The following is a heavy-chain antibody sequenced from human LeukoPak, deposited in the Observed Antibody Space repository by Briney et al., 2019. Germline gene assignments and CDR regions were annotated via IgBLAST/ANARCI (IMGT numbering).Heavy chain of an antibody. CDR2: INPNSGGT. CDR1: GYTFTGYY. J-gene: IGHJ4*02. D-gene: IGHD5-18*01. Sequence: ASVKVSCKASGYTFTGYYMHWVRQAPGQGLEWMGWINPNSGGTNYAQKLQGRVTLTTDTSTSTVYMELRSLRSDDTAVYYCARRGSVDTPMSNWEWWHWGQGTLVTVSS. CDR3: ARRGSVDTPMSNWEWWH. V-gene: IGHV1-2*02.